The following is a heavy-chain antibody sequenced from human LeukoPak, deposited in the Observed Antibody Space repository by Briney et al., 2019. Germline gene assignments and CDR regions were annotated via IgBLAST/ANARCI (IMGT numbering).Heavy chain of an antibody. CDR3: ARDLRYYFDY. Sequence: ASVKVSCKASGYTFTSYGFSWVRQAPGQGLEWMGWISTYNGNTNYAQKPQGRVTMTTDTSTSTAYMELRSLRSDDTAVYYCARDLRYYFDYWGQRTLVTVSS. J-gene: IGHJ4*02. V-gene: IGHV1-18*01. CDR2: ISTYNGNT. CDR1: GYTFTSYG.